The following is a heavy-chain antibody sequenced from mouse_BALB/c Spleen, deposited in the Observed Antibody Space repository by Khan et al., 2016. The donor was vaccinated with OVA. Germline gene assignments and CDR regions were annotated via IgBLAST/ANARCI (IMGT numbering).Heavy chain of an antibody. J-gene: IGHJ4*01. D-gene: IGHD2-3*01. CDR3: ARGDGYYEDAMDY. CDR2: IWAGGST. CDR1: GFSLTSHG. Sequence: QVQLKQSGPGLVAPSQSLSITCTVSGFSLTSHGLHWVRHPPGKGLEWLGVIWAGGSTNYNSALMSRLSISKDNSKSQVFLKMNSLQTDDTAMYYCARGDGYYEDAMDYWGQGTSVTVSS. V-gene: IGHV2-9*02.